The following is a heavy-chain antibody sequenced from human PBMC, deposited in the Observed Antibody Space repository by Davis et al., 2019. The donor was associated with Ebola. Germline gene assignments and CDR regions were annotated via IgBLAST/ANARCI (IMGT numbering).Heavy chain of an antibody. CDR1: GFTFSSYT. CDR2: ISHDGGNQYYADSSNQ. J-gene: IGHJ4*02. V-gene: IGHV3-30*04. D-gene: IGHD3-16*01. Sequence: GESLKISCAASGFTFSSYTMHWVRQAPGKGLEWVALISHDGGNQYYADSSNQYYADSVKGRFTISRDNSKNTLYLQMSSLTPEDTAVYYCVRELYDYVWLAYFDCWGQGTLVTVSS. CDR3: VRELYDYVWLAYFDC.